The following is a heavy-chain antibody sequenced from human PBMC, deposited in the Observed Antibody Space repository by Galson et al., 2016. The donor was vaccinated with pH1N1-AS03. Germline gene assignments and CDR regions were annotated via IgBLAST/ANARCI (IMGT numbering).Heavy chain of an antibody. Sequence: VKVSCKASGYTFSRYYMHWMRQAPGQGPEWMGVIDPSIGSTTYAQKFQGRVNMTRDTATTTAYMELRSLRSDDTAVYYCATYGSGSRGGFDYWGQGALITVSP. CDR3: ATYGSGSRGGFDY. CDR2: IDPSIGST. CDR1: GYTFSRYY. V-gene: IGHV1-46*01. J-gene: IGHJ4*02. D-gene: IGHD3-10*01.